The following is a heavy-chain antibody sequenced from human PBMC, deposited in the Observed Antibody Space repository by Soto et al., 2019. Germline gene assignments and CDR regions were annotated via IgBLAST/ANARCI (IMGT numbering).Heavy chain of an antibody. CDR3: AREAVVTAAGNDASDI. CDR2: ISSSGSTI. Sequence: LRLSCAASGFTFGSYEMNWVRQAPGKGLEWVSYISSSGSTIYNADSVKGRFTISRDNAKNSLYLQMNSLRAEDTAVYYCAREAVVTAAGNDASDIWGQGTMVTVSS. D-gene: IGHD2-21*02. V-gene: IGHV3-48*03. CDR1: GFTFGSYE. J-gene: IGHJ3*02.